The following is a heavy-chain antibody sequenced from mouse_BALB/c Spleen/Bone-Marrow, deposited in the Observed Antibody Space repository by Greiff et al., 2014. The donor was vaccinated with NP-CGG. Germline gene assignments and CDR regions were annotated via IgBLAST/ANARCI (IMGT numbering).Heavy chain of an antibody. CDR3: VRGNYGNYVDYFDF. CDR2: INGNGGST. D-gene: IGHD2-1*01. J-gene: IGHJ2*01. CDR1: GFTFSNYG. Sequence: DVHLVESGGGLVQPGGSLKLSCAASGFTFSNYGMSWVRQTPDKRLELVATINGNGGSTYYPDSVKGRFTISRDTAKNTLYLQMSSLKSEETAMYYCVRGNYGNYVDYFDFWGQGTPLTVSS. V-gene: IGHV5-6-3*01.